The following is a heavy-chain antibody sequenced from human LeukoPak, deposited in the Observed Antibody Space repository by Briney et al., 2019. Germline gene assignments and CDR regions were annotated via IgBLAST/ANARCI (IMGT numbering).Heavy chain of an antibody. CDR3: ARGGMKQLEPMRYCSGGSCYSLDY. CDR2: ISYDGSNK. D-gene: IGHD2-15*01. CDR1: GFTFSSYA. Sequence: QPGRSLRLSCAASGFTFSSYAMHWVRQAPGKGLEWVAVISYDGSNKYYADSVKGRFTISGDNSKNTLYLQMSSLRAEDTAVYYCARGGMKQLEPMRYCSGGSCYSLDYWGQGTLVTVSS. J-gene: IGHJ4*02. V-gene: IGHV3-30-3*01.